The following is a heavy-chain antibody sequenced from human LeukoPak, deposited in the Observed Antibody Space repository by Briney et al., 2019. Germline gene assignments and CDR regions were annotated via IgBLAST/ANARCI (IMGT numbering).Heavy chain of an antibody. J-gene: IGHJ5*02. CDR3: AREGGSKNWFDP. V-gene: IGHV3-48*03. Sequence: GGPLRLSCAASGFTFSSYEMNWVRQAPGKGLEWISYVTSSGGTTYYADSVKGRFTISRDNAKNSPYLQMNSLRAEDTAVYYCAREGGSKNWFDPWGQGTLVTVSS. D-gene: IGHD1-26*01. CDR1: GFTFSSYE. CDR2: VTSSGGTT.